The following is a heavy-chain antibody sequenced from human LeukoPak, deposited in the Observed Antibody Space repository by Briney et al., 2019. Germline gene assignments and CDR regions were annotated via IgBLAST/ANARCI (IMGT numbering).Heavy chain of an antibody. J-gene: IGHJ6*02. CDR1: GGSIGSSGFY. CDR2: IYYPEST. V-gene: IGHV4-39*01. CDR3: VRHVSSGWDYYNGLSV. D-gene: IGHD6-19*01. Sequence: SETLSLTCKVSGGSIGSSGFYWGWIRQPPGKGLEWIGSIYYPESTHYNPSLESRVTISVDTSKYQVSLTLSSVTATDTAVYYCVRHVSSGWDYYNGLSVWGQGTTVTVSS.